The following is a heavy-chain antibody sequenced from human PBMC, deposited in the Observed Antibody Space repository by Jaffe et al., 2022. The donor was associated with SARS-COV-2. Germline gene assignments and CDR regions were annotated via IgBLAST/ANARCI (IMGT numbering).Heavy chain of an antibody. CDR3: ARHYCSSTSCPFDY. CDR1: GGSISSSSYY. V-gene: IGHV4-39*01. Sequence: QLQLQESGPGLVKPSETLSLTCTVSGGSISSSSYYWGWIRQPPGKGLEWIGSIYYSGSTYYNPSLKSRVTISVDTSKNQFSLKLSSVTAADTAVYYCARHYCSSTSCPFDYWGQGTLVTVSS. CDR2: IYYSGST. D-gene: IGHD2-2*01. J-gene: IGHJ4*02.